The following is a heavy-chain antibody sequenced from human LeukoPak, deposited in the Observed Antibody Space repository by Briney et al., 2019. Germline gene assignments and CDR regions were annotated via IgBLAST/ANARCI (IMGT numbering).Heavy chain of an antibody. J-gene: IGHJ4*02. Sequence: GASVKVSCKASGYTFTDYYMHWVRQAPGQGLEWMGWINPNSGDTSHAQNFQGRVTLTRDTSISSAYMELGSLRSDDSAVYYCAGEHCSGGGCRQGFDYWGQGTLVTVSS. D-gene: IGHD2-15*01. V-gene: IGHV1-2*02. CDR1: GYTFTDYY. CDR3: AGEHCSGGGCRQGFDY. CDR2: INPNSGDT.